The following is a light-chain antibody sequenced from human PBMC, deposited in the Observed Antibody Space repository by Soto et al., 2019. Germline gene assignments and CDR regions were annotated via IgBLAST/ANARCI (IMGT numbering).Light chain of an antibody. V-gene: IGKV1-33*01. J-gene: IGKJ4*01. CDR3: QQYDNLPLT. CDR1: EDITNY. Sequence: DIQMTQSPSSLSASVGDRVTITCQAREDITNYLSWYQQKPGKAPQLLIYDASKLETGVPSRFSGSGSGTDFIFTISSLQPEDFATYYCQQYDNLPLTFGGGTKVEIK. CDR2: DAS.